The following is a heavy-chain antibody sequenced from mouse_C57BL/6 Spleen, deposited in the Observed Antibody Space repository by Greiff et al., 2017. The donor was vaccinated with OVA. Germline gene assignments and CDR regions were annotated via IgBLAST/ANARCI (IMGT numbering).Heavy chain of an antibody. V-gene: IGHV1-69*01. J-gene: IGHJ4*01. Sequence: QVQLQQPGAELVMPGASVKLSCKASGYTFTSYWMHWVKQRPGQGLEWIGEIDPSDSYTNYNQKFKGKSTLTVDKSSSTAYMQLSSLTSEDSAVYDCARKGAYYGNYEAMDYWGQGTSVTVSS. CDR3: ARKGAYYGNYEAMDY. D-gene: IGHD2-10*01. CDR1: GYTFTSYW. CDR2: IDPSDSYT.